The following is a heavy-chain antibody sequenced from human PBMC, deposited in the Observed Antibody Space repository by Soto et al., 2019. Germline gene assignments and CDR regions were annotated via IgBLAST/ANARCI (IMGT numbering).Heavy chain of an antibody. D-gene: IGHD2-2*01. J-gene: IGHJ6*02. Sequence: GGSLRLSCAASGFTFSNAWMNWVRQAPGKGLEWVGRIKSKTDGGTTDYAAPVKGRFTISRDDSKNTLYLQMNSLKTEDTAVYYCTSFIVVVPAAIEDYYYGMDVWGQGTTVTVSS. V-gene: IGHV3-15*07. CDR1: GFTFSNAW. CDR3: TSFIVVVPAAIEDYYYGMDV. CDR2: IKSKTDGGTT.